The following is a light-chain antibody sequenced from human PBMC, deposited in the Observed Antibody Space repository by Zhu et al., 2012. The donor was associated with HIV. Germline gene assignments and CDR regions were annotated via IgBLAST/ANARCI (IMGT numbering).Light chain of an antibody. CDR2: GAF. CDR3: QQRSNWPLT. Sequence: EIVMTQSPASLSVSPGERATLSCRASQSIGTNLAWYQQKGGQAPRLLIHGAFTRATGVPARFSGSGSGTDFTLTISSLEPEDFALYYCQQRSNWPLTFGGGTKVEIK. CDR1: QSIGTN. V-gene: IGKV3-15*01. J-gene: IGKJ4*01.